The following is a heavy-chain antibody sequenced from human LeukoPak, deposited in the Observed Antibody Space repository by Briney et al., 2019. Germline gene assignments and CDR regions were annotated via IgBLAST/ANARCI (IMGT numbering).Heavy chain of an antibody. Sequence: SETLSLTCTVSGGSISSYYWSWIRQPAGKGLEWIGRIYTSGSTDYNPSLKSRVTMSVDTSKNQFSLKLSSVTAADTAVYYCASLAVAGFIGYWGQGTLVTVSS. V-gene: IGHV4-4*07. D-gene: IGHD6-19*01. J-gene: IGHJ4*02. CDR1: GGSISSYY. CDR3: ASLAVAGFIGY. CDR2: IYTSGST.